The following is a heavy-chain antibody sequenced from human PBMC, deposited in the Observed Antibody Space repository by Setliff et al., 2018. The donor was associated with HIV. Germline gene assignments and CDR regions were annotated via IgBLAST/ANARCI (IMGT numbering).Heavy chain of an antibody. CDR3: ARGRDYTGSWFRPFYLDF. J-gene: IGHJ4*01. Sequence: PSETLSLTCTVSGGSISSGSYYWSWIRQPAGKGLEWIGHIYTSGSINYNPSLKSRVTISVDTSKNQFSLKLTSVTAADTAIYYCARGRDYTGSWFRPFYLDFWGHGNLVTVSS. D-gene: IGHD3-3*01. CDR1: GGSISSGSYY. V-gene: IGHV4-61*09. CDR2: IYTSGSI.